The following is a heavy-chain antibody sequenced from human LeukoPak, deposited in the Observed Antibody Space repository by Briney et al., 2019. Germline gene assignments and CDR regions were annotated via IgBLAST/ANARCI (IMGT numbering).Heavy chain of an antibody. J-gene: IGHJ4*02. CDR2: ISYDGSNK. CDR1: GFTFSSYA. D-gene: IGHD6-19*01. CDR3: ARTPSSGWYR. Sequence: PGGSLRLSCAASGFTFSSYAMHWVRQAPGKGLEWVAVISYDGSNKYYADSVKGRFTISRDNSKNTLYLQMNSLRAEDTAVYYCARTPSSGWYRWGQGTLVTVSS. V-gene: IGHV3-30-3*01.